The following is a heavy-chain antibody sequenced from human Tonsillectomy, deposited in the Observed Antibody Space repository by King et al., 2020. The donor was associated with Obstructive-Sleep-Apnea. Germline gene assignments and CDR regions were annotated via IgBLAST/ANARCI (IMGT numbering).Heavy chain of an antibody. CDR2: ISLDESEK. CDR1: GFTFSSYG. J-gene: IGHJ4*02. Sequence: VQLVESGGGVVQPGRSLRLSCTASGFTFSSYGMHWVRQAPGKGLQWVAVISLDESEKYYADPVKGRFTISRDNSKNTLYLQMNNLRAEDTAVYYCAKVGGVGAAAGSGVYHFDYWGQGTLVTVSS. V-gene: IGHV3-33*05. CDR3: AKVGGVGAAAGSGVYHFDY. D-gene: IGHD6-13*01.